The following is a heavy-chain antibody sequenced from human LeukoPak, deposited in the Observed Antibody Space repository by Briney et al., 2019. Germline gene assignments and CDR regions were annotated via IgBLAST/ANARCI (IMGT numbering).Heavy chain of an antibody. Sequence: PGGSLRLSCAASGFTFDDYAMHWVRQAPGKGLEWVSGISWNSGSIGYADSVKGRFTISRDNAKNSLYLQMNSLRAEDMALYYCAKDNYGDFGYYLDYWGQGTLVTVSS. V-gene: IGHV3-9*03. J-gene: IGHJ4*02. D-gene: IGHD4-17*01. CDR1: GFTFDDYA. CDR2: ISWNSGSI. CDR3: AKDNYGDFGYYLDY.